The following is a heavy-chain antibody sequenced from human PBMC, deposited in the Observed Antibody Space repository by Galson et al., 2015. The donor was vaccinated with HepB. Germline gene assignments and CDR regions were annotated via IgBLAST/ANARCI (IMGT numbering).Heavy chain of an antibody. CDR3: ARGLYASGNYFDF. D-gene: IGHD5/OR15-5a*01. V-gene: IGHV3-74*03. J-gene: IGHJ4*02. CDR1: EFTFSDYW. CDR2: INSDGGSL. Sequence: SLRLSCAASEFTFSDYWMHWVRQAPGTGLVWVSRINSDGGSLTYADSVRGRFTISRDNVKNTLYLQMNSLRVEDTAVYYCARGLYASGNYFDFWGQGALVTVSS.